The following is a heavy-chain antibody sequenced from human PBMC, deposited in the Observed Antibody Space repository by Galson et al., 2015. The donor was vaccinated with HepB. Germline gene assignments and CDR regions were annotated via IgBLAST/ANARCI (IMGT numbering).Heavy chain of an antibody. CDR3: AKAAGQCLSTSCSASDH. D-gene: IGHD2-2*01. J-gene: IGHJ5*02. Sequence: SLRLSCAASGFDFDKYGMSWVRQAPGKGLEWVSSISGGGSTTYYADSGKGRFTISRDNSKNTLYLQLNSLRVEDTAVYYCAKAAGQCLSTSCSASDHWGQGTLVTVSS. V-gene: IGHV3-23*01. CDR1: GFDFDKYG. CDR2: ISGGGSTT.